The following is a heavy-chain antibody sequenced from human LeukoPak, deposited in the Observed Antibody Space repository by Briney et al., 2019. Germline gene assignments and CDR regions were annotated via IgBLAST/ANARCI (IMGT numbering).Heavy chain of an antibody. J-gene: IGHJ5*02. Sequence: SETLSLTCTVSGGSISSGDYYWSWIRQPPGKGLEWIGYIYYSGSTYYNPSLKSRVTISVDTSKNQFSLKLSSVAAADTAVYYCARVPPLRFYDRVWFDPWGQGTLVTVSS. CDR1: GGSISSGDYY. D-gene: IGHD3-3*01. V-gene: IGHV4-30-4*02. CDR3: ARVPPLRFYDRVWFDP. CDR2: IYYSGST.